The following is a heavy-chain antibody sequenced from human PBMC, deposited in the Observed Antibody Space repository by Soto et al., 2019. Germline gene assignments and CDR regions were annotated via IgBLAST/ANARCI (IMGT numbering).Heavy chain of an antibody. CDR3: ARVVDTAMVIWGYSPKYYFDY. J-gene: IGHJ4*02. D-gene: IGHD5-18*01. CDR1: GYTFTSYG. CDR2: ISAYNGNT. Sequence: GASVKVYCKASGYTFTSYGISWVRQAPGQGLEWMGWISAYNGNTNYAQKLQGRVTMTTDTSTSTAYMELRSLRSDDTAVYYCARVVDTAMVIWGYSPKYYFDYWGQGTLVTVSS. V-gene: IGHV1-18*01.